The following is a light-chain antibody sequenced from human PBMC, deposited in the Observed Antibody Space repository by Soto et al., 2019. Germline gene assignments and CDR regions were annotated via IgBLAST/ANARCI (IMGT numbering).Light chain of an antibody. J-gene: IGKJ2*01. Sequence: IVMTQSPATLSVSPGERATLSCRASHSVSSSLAWYQLKPGQAPRLLIYGASTRATGIPARFSGSGSGTELTLTISSLQSEDFAVYYCQQYNNWPPYTFGQGTKLEIK. CDR2: GAS. CDR1: HSVSSS. CDR3: QQYNNWPPYT. V-gene: IGKV3-15*01.